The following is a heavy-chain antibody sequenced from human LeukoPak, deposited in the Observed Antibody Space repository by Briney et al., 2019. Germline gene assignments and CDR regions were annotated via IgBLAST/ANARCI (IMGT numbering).Heavy chain of an antibody. CDR1: GGSISGYY. J-gene: IGHJ6*02. D-gene: IGHD3-3*01. V-gene: IGHV4-59*08. Sequence: SETLSLTCTVSGGSISGYYWSWIRQPPGKGLEWIGYIYYSGSTNYNPSLKSRVTISVDTSKNQFSLKLSSVTAADTAVYYCARQRLRFLEWLPSYYYYGMDVWGQGTTVTVSS. CDR2: IYYSGST. CDR3: ARQRLRFLEWLPSYYYYGMDV.